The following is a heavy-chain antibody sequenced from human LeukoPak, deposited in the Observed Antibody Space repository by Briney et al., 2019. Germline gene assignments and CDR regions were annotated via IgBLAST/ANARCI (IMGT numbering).Heavy chain of an antibody. Sequence: GGSLTLSCAASGFTFSNAWMSWVRRAPGKGLDWVGRIKTKTNGGTADYSPPVKGRFTISRDDSKNTLYLQMNSLKTDDTAVYYCATEGFTYGYHGIDIWGQGTIVTVSS. CDR1: GFTFSNAW. D-gene: IGHD5-18*01. CDR3: ATEGFTYGYHGIDI. J-gene: IGHJ3*02. CDR2: IKTKTNGGTA. V-gene: IGHV3-15*01.